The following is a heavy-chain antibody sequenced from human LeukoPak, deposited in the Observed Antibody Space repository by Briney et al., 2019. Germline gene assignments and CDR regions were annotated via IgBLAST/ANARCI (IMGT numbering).Heavy chain of an antibody. J-gene: IGHJ4*02. D-gene: IGHD6-13*01. V-gene: IGHV1-69*05. Sequence: ASVKVSCKASGGTFSSYAISWVRQAPGQGLEWMGGIIPIFGTANYAQKLQGRVTMTTDTSTSTAYMELRSLRSDDTAVYYCARDEQLAFDYWGQGTLVTVSS. CDR3: ARDEQLAFDY. CDR1: GGTFSSYA. CDR2: IIPIFGTA.